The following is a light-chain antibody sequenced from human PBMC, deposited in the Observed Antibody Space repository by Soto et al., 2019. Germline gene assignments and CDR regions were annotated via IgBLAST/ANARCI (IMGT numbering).Light chain of an antibody. J-gene: IGLJ1*01. V-gene: IGLV2-8*01. CDR2: EVV. CDR1: KTDIGVYDF. CDR3: KSYAGSNTDV. Sequence: QSALTQPPSASGSPGQSVTICCTGTKTDIGVYDFVSWYQQHPGKAPRLIIYEVVQRPSGVPDRFSGSKSGNTASLTVSGLQAADEADYFCKSYAGSNTDVFGSGTKLTVL.